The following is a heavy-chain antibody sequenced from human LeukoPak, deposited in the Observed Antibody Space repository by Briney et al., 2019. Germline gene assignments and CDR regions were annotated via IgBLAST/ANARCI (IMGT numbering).Heavy chain of an antibody. Sequence: PGGSLRLSCAASGFTFSSYGMHWVRQAPGKGLAWVAVISYDGSNKYYVDSVKGRFTISRDNAKNSLYLQMNSLRVEDTAVYYCARGWGCSGGTCYFDYWGQGTLVTVSS. CDR2: ISYDGSNK. V-gene: IGHV3-33*05. CDR3: ARGWGCSGGTCYFDY. CDR1: GFTFSSYG. J-gene: IGHJ4*02. D-gene: IGHD2-15*01.